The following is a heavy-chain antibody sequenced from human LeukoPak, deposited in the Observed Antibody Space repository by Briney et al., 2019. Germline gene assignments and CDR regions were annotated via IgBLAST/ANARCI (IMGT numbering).Heavy chain of an antibody. CDR3: ARAGNYVAY. Sequence: SETLSLTCAVSGGSISSGGYPWSWIRQPPGKGLEWIGYIYHSGSTYYNPSLKSRVTISVDTSKNQFSLKLSSVTAADTAVYYCARAGNYVAYWGQGTLVTVSS. J-gene: IGHJ4*02. V-gene: IGHV4-30-2*01. D-gene: IGHD3-10*01. CDR2: IYHSGST. CDR1: GGSISSGGYP.